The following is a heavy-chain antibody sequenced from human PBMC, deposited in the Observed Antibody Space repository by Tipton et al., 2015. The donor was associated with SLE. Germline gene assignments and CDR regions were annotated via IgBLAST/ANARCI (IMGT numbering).Heavy chain of an antibody. CDR1: GGSISNYY. CDR2: ISYSGST. Sequence: GLVKPSETLSLTCTVSGGSISNYYWSWVRQHPGKRPEWIGYISYSGSTHYNPSLKSRVPISIDTSKNQFYLNLSSVIAADTAVYNCARYVAAPHEVFFDYWGQRSLVSVSP. J-gene: IGHJ4*02. CDR3: ARYVAAPHEVFFDY. D-gene: IGHD6-25*01. V-gene: IGHV4-59*01.